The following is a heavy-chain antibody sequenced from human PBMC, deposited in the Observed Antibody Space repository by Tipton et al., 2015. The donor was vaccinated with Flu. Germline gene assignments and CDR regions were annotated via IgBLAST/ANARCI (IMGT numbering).Heavy chain of an antibody. D-gene: IGHD2-15*01. V-gene: IGHV4-39*07. Sequence: TLSLTCTVSGGSISSSSYFWGWIRQPPGKGLEWIGGIFHSGPTYYNPSLKSRVTISVDTSKNQFSLKMSSVTAAATAVYYCARAPGRPCSANACPNWFDPCGQGTLVTVSS. CDR1: GGSISSSSYF. CDR2: IFHSGPT. J-gene: IGHJ5*02. CDR3: ARAPGRPCSANACPNWFDP.